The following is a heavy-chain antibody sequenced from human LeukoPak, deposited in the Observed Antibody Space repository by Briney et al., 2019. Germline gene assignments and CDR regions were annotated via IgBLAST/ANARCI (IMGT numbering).Heavy chain of an antibody. D-gene: IGHD2-21*01. Sequence: GRSLRLSCVGSGFTFRSHAMSWVRQAPEKGLEFVSSIYENGGTTYYADSVKGRFSISRDNSKNTLYLQMDSLRGEDTAVYYCAKDFRIGYSAHFDYWGQGALVTVSS. V-gene: IGHV3-23*01. CDR3: AKDFRIGYSAHFDY. CDR2: IYENGGTT. J-gene: IGHJ4*02. CDR1: GFTFRSHA.